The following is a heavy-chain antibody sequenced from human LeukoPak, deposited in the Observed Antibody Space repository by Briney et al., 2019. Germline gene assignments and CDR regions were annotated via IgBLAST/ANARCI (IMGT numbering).Heavy chain of an antibody. J-gene: IGHJ5*02. D-gene: IGHD6-13*01. Sequence: ASVKVSCKASGYTFTSYAMHWVRQAPGQRLEWMGWINAGNGNTKYSQKFQGRVTITRDTSASTAYMELSSLRSEDMAVYYCARDVGYSRTPNWFDPWGQGTLVTVSS. CDR2: INAGNGNT. V-gene: IGHV1-3*01. CDR3: ARDVGYSRTPNWFDP. CDR1: GYTFTSYA.